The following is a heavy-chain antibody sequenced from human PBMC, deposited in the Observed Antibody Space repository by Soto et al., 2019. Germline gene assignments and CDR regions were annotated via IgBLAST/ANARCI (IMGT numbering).Heavy chain of an antibody. D-gene: IGHD3-16*01. CDR1: GGSITDKW. V-gene: IGHV4-4*02. CDR3: AREGDHPFSLGY. J-gene: IGHJ4*02. CDR2: VHHSGST. Sequence: QVQLQESGPGLVKPSGILSLTCAVSGGSITDKWWSWIRQTPGKGLEWIGEVHHSGSTNYSPSLKSRVTMSVATSKNDFSLKLFSLTAADTAIYYCAREGDHPFSLGYWGQGTLVTVSS.